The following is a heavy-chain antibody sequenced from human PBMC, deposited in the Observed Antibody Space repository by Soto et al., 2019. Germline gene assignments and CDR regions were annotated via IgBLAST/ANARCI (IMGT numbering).Heavy chain of an antibody. Sequence: GGSLRLSCAASGFIVTSYYMSWVRQTPGRGLEWVSTIYSDGTTLHADSVKGRFTISRDNSKNTLYLQMNSLRAEDTAVYYCATDSDSHYFDYWGQGTLVTVSS. CDR3: ATDSDSHYFDY. CDR1: GFIVTSYY. CDR2: IYSDGTT. D-gene: IGHD2-21*02. J-gene: IGHJ4*02. V-gene: IGHV3-53*01.